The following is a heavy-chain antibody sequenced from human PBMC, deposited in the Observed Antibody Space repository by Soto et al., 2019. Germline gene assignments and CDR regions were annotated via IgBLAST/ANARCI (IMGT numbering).Heavy chain of an antibody. CDR2: ISSDGSLQ. CDR3: ARAGTGASTPLDI. D-gene: IGHD3-9*01. J-gene: IGHJ3*02. V-gene: IGHV3-30*03. Sequence: PWGSLRLPCAASGFRFSAFGIHWVRQAPGKGLEWVSVISSDGSLQYYGVSVKGRFTISRDNSTDTLDLQMNSLKPEDTAVYYCARAGTGASTPLDIWGEGTMVT. CDR1: GFRFSAFG.